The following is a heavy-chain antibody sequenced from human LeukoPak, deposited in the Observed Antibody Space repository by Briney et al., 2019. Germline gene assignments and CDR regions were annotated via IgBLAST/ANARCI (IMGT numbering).Heavy chain of an antibody. Sequence: GGSLRLSCAASGFTFDDYAMHWVRHAPGKGLEWVSGISWNSGSIGYADSVKGRFTISRDNAKNSLYLQMNSLRAEDTALYYCAKDMEDIVVVPAFDPWGQGTLVTVSS. D-gene: IGHD2-2*01. V-gene: IGHV3-9*01. CDR1: GFTFDDYA. J-gene: IGHJ5*02. CDR3: AKDMEDIVVVPAFDP. CDR2: ISWNSGSI.